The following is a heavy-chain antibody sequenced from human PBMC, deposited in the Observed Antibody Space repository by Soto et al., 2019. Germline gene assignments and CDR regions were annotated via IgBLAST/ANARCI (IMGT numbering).Heavy chain of an antibody. V-gene: IGHV3-23*01. Sequence: PGGSLRLSCAASGFTLSSYAMSLVRQAPGKGLEWVSAISGSGGSTYYADPVTGRFTISRDNSKNTLDLQMNSLRAEDTAVYYCAKDPRLGIAVAGPYRRDYWGQGTLVTVSS. CDR3: AKDPRLGIAVAGPYRRDY. CDR2: ISGSGGST. CDR1: GFTLSSYA. J-gene: IGHJ4*02. D-gene: IGHD6-19*01.